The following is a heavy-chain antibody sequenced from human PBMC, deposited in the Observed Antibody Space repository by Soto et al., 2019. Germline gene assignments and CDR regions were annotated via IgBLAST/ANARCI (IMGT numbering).Heavy chain of an antibody. J-gene: IGHJ3*02. CDR1: GGTFSSYA. D-gene: IGHD3-10*01. CDR2: IIPIFGTA. Sequence: ASVKVSCKASGGTFSSYAISWVRQAPGQGLEWMGGIIPIFGTANYAQKFQGRVTITADESTSTAYMELSSLRSEDTAVYYCARDRFEDVALDIWGQGTMVSIS. V-gene: IGHV1-69*13. CDR3: ARDRFEDVALDI.